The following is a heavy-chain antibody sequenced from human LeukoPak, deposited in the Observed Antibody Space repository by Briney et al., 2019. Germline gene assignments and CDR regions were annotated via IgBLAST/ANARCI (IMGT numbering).Heavy chain of an antibody. CDR3: AKDLRRSGSYSGDAFDI. D-gene: IGHD1-26*01. CDR1: GFTFSSYA. V-gene: IGHV3-23*01. Sequence: GGSLRLSCAASGFTFSSYAMSWVRQGPGKGLEWVSAISGSGGSTYYADSVKGRFTISRDNSKNTLYLQMNSLRAEDTAVYYCAKDLRRSGSYSGDAFDIWGQGTMVTVSS. CDR2: ISGSGGST. J-gene: IGHJ3*02.